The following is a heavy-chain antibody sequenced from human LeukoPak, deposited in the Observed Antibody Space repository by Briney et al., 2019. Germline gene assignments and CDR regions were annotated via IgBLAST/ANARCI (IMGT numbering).Heavy chain of an antibody. J-gene: IGHJ5*02. CDR1: GLTFSSYG. CDR2: IGGSGDKT. Sequence: GGSLRLSCAASGLTFSSYGMSWVRQAPGKGLEGVSAIGGSGDKTYYADSVRGRFTISRDNSKNTLYLQMNSLRAEDTDIYYCTKAPAGPEYSSSWKFGYNWFDPWGQGTLVTVSP. D-gene: IGHD6-13*01. CDR3: TKAPAGPEYSSSWKFGYNWFDP. V-gene: IGHV3-23*01.